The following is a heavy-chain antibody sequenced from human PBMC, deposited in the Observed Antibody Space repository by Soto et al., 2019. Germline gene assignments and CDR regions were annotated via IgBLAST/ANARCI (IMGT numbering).Heavy chain of an antibody. D-gene: IGHD3-16*01. J-gene: IGHJ2*01. V-gene: IGHV4-39*01. CDR2: IYYSGST. CDR3: ARRGRFFFFQAEDGIRDL. Sequence: PGRGQEWNGSIYYSGSTHSNPSLKSRVTISGDTSKNHFSLKLTPVTDADTAVYYCARRGRFFFFQAEDGIRDL.